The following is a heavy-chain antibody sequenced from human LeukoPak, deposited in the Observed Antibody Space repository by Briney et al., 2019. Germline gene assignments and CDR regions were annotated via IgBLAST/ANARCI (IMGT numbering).Heavy chain of an antibody. CDR1: GHTFTGYY. Sequence: ASVKVSCKVSGHTFTGYYMHWVRQAPGQGLEWMGWINPNSGGTNYAQKFQGRVTMTRDTSISTAYLQWSSLKASDTAMYYCARLYYYDSSGYYLDYWGQGTLVTVSS. J-gene: IGHJ4*02. CDR2: INPNSGGT. V-gene: IGHV1-2*02. CDR3: ARLYYYDSSGYYLDY. D-gene: IGHD3-22*01.